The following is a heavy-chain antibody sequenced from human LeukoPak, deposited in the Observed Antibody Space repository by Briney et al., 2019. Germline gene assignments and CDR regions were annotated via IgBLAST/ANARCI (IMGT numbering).Heavy chain of an antibody. CDR1: GLTFSNSW. CDR3: ARVSGLGMNEYYQH. D-gene: IGHD3-10*01. Sequence: GGSLRLSCEASGLTFSNSWMHWVRQAPGKGLVWVSRINNEGTTISYADSVKGRFTISRDNAKNTLYLQMNSLRAEDTAVYYCARVSGLGMNEYYQHWGQGTLVTVAS. CDR2: INNEGTTI. V-gene: IGHV3-74*01. J-gene: IGHJ1*01.